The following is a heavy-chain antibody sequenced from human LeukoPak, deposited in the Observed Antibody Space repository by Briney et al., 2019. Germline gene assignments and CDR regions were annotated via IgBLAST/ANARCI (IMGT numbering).Heavy chain of an antibody. Sequence: GGSLRLSCVASGTFSTHWMTWVRQAPGKGLEWVAVIWYDGSNKNYADSVKGRFTISRDNSKNTLYLQMDSLRAEDTAVYYCARVADYGNSAHADYWGQGTLVTVSS. V-gene: IGHV3-33*08. CDR3: ARVADYGNSAHADY. CDR1: GTFSTHW. J-gene: IGHJ4*02. CDR2: IWYDGSNK. D-gene: IGHD4-11*01.